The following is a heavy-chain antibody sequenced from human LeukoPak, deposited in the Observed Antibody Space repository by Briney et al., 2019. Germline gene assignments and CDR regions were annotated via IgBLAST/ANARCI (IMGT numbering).Heavy chain of an antibody. CDR1: GFTFSDYA. J-gene: IGHJ4*02. D-gene: IGHD3-10*01. CDR2: IRSKAYGGTT. CDR3: TRDGPGSYYHPPFDY. Sequence: GGSLRLSCTASGFTFSDYAMSWFRQALGKGLEWVGFIRSKAYGGTTEYAASVKGRFTISRDDSKSIAYLQMNSLKTEDTAVYYCTRDGPGSYYHPPFDYWGQGTLVTVSS. V-gene: IGHV3-49*03.